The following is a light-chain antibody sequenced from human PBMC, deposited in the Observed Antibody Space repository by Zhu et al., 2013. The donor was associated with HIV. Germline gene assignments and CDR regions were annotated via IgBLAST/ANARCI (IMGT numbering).Light chain of an antibody. V-gene: IGLV2-23*02. Sequence: QSALTQPASVSGSPGQSITITCTGSSSDIGSHDLVSWYQQHPGRAPKLLIYEVTKRPSGISNRFSGSKSANTASLTISGLQAEDEADYYCSSYAGSDTFVLFGGGTKVTVL. CDR3: SSYAGSDTFVL. J-gene: IGLJ2*01. CDR2: EVT. CDR1: SSDIGSHDL.